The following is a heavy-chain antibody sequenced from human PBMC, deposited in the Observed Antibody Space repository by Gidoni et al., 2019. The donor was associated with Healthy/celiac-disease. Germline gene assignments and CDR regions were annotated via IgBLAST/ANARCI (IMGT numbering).Heavy chain of an antibody. J-gene: IGHJ4*02. V-gene: IGHV4-4*02. CDR3: ARGELERRDGTYFDY. D-gene: IGHD1-1*01. CDR2: SYHSGST. Sequence: QVQLQESGPGLVNPSGTLSLPCAVSGCSISSSNWWSWVRQPPGKGMAGIGESYHSGSTNYNPSRKSRVTRSVDKTKNQFSLKRSSVTAADTAVYYCARGELERRDGTYFDYWGQGTLVTVSS. CDR1: GCSISSSNW.